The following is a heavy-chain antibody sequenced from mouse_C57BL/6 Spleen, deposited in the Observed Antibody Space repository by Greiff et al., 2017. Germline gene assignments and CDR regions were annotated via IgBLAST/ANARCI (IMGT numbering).Heavy chain of an antibody. CDR1: GFTFTDYY. CDR3: ARLYGNYVWYFDV. D-gene: IGHD2-1*01. V-gene: IGHV7-3*01. Sequence: EVQVEESGGGLVQPGGSLSLSCAASGFTFTDYYMSWVRQPPGKALEWLGFIRNKANGYTAEYSASVKGRFTISRDNSQSILYLQMNALRAEASATYYCARLYGNYVWYFDVWGTGTTVTVSS. CDR2: IRNKANGYTA. J-gene: IGHJ1*03.